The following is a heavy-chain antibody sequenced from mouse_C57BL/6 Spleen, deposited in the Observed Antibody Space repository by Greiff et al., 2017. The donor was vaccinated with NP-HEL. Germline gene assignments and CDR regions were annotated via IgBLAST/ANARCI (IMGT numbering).Heavy chain of an antibody. CDR2: ISDGGSYT. CDR1: GFTFSSYA. D-gene: IGHD3-3*01. J-gene: IGHJ2*01. CDR3: AREKGRLFDY. Sequence: EVQLVESGGGLVKPGGSLKLSCAASGFTFSSYAMSWVRQTPEKRLEWVATISDGGSYTYYPDNVKGRFTISRDNAKNNLYLQMSHLKSEDTAMYYCAREKGRLFDYWGQGTTLTVSS. V-gene: IGHV5-4*01.